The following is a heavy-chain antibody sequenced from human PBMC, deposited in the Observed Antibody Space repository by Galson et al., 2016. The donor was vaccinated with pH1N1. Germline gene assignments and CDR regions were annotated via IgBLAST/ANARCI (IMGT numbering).Heavy chain of an antibody. J-gene: IGHJ3*02. D-gene: IGHD4-17*01. V-gene: IGHV5-51*03. CDR3: ARQYDFGDYRGDAFDN. CDR2: ISLGGSYI. Sequence: QSGAEVKKPGESLKISCQGSGNTFSTSWIGWVRQMPGKGLEWMGIISLGGSYIRYRPSFQGQVSISADKSINTAYLQWISLKASDTATYYCARQYDFGDYRGDAFDNWGQGTMVIVSS. CDR1: GNTFSTSW.